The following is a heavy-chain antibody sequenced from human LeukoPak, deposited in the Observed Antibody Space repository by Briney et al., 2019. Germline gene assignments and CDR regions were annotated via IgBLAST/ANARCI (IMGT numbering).Heavy chain of an antibody. D-gene: IGHD3-16*01. CDR3: ARPDTSPGGVWYYDY. J-gene: IGHJ4*02. V-gene: IGHV3-7*01. CDR1: GFTLSNAW. CDR2: IKQDGSEK. Sequence: GGSLRLSCAASGFTLSNAWMNWVRQAPGKGLEWVANIKQDGSEKYYVDSVKGRFTISRDNSKNSLYLQIISLRAEDTAVYYCARPDTSPGGVWYYDYWGQGTLVTVSS.